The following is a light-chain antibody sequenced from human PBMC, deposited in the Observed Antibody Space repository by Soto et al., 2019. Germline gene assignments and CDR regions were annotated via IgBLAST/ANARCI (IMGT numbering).Light chain of an antibody. CDR3: SSYTRSSTLVV. CDR2: DVS. J-gene: IGLJ2*01. CDR1: SSDVGDYNY. Sequence: QSVLTQPASVSGSPGQSITFSCTGTSSDVGDYNYVSWYQQHPGKAPKLMIYDVSKRPSGVSNRFSGSKSGNTASLTISGLQAEDEADYYCSSYTRSSTLVVFGGGTKVTVL. V-gene: IGLV2-14*03.